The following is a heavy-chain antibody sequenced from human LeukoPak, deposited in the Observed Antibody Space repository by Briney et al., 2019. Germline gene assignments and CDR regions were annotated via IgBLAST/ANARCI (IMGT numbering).Heavy chain of an antibody. V-gene: IGHV4-59*08. CDR2: IYYSGST. CDR1: GGSISSYY. D-gene: IGHD3-22*01. J-gene: IGHJ2*01. CDR3: ARHPLDSSGTGWYFDL. Sequence: SETLSLTCTVSGGSISSYYWSWIRQPSGKGLEWIGYIYYSGSTNYNPSLKSRVTISVDTSKNQFSLKLSSVTAADTAVYYCARHPLDSSGTGWYFDLWGRGTLVTVSS.